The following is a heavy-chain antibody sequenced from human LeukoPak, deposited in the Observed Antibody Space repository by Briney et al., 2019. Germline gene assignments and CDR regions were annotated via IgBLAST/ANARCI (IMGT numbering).Heavy chain of an antibody. CDR3: AREDYYGSGLPFDY. Sequence: SETLSLTCTVSGGSITSYYWSWIRQPPGKGLEWIGYIYYSGSTNYNPSLKSRVTISVDTSKNQFSLKLSSVTAADTAVYYCAREDYYGSGLPFDYWGQGTLVTVSS. J-gene: IGHJ4*02. CDR1: GGSITSYY. CDR2: IYYSGST. D-gene: IGHD3-10*01. V-gene: IGHV4-59*12.